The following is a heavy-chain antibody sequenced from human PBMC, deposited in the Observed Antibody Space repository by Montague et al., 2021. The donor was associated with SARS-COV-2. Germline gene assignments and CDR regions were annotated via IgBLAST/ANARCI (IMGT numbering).Heavy chain of an antibody. V-gene: IGHV3-48*02. CDR3: ARDRWDRNGMDV. D-gene: IGHD5-24*01. CDR2: ISSSSSTI. Sequence: SLRLSCAASGFTFSSYSMNWVRQAPGKGPEWVSYISSSSSTIYYADSVKGRFTISRDNAKNSLYLQMNSLRDEDTAVYYCARDRWDRNGMDVWGQGTTVTVSS. CDR1: GFTFSSYS. J-gene: IGHJ6*02.